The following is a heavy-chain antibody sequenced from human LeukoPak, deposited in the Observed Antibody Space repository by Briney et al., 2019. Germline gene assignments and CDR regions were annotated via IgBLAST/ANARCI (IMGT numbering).Heavy chain of an antibody. CDR2: ISNNGGYT. CDR1: GFTFSSSA. J-gene: IGHJ4*02. CDR3: AKDITGIAAAD. Sequence: GGSLRLSCAASGFTFSSSAMSWVRQAPGKGLEWVSAISNNGGYTYYADSVQGRFTISRDNSKNTLYLQMNSLRAEDTAVYYCAKDITGIAAADWGQGTLVTVSS. D-gene: IGHD6-13*01. V-gene: IGHV3-23*01.